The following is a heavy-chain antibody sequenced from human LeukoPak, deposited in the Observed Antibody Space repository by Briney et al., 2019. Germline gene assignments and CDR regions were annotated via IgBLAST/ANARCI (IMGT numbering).Heavy chain of an antibody. CDR1: GFTFSSYS. Sequence: PGGSLRLSCAASGFTFSSYSMNWVRQAPGKGLEWVSSISSSSSYIYYADSVKGRFTISRDNAKNSLYLQMNSLRAEDTAVYYCARGLPWYYYYMDVWGKGTTVTVSS. J-gene: IGHJ6*03. V-gene: IGHV3-21*01. CDR2: ISSSSSYI. CDR3: ARGLPWYYYYMDV.